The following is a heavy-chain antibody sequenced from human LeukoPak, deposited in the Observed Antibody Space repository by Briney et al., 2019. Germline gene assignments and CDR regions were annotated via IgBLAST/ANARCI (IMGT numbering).Heavy chain of an antibody. CDR2: IYSGGST. CDR3: ARVSSDTGFWSGSVYYFDY. J-gene: IGHJ4*02. CDR1: GFTVSSNY. V-gene: IGHV3-66*02. Sequence: GGSLRLSCAASGFTVSSNYMSWVRQAPGKGMEWVSVIYSGGSTYYADSVKGRFTISRDNSKNTLYLQMNSLRAEDTAVYYCARVSSDTGFWSGSVYYFDYWGQGTLVTVSS. D-gene: IGHD3-3*01.